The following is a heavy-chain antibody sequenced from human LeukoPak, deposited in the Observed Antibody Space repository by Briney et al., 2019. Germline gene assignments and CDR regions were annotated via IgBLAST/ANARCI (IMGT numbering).Heavy chain of an antibody. CDR3: ARDARRELLPKYYYFDY. D-gene: IGHD1-26*01. CDR2: IRAYNGNT. J-gene: IGHJ4*02. CDR1: GYTFTSYG. V-gene: IGHV1-18*01. Sequence: ASVKVSCKASGYTFTSYGISWVRQAPGQGLEWMGWIRAYNGNTNYAQKLQGRVTMTTDTSTSTAYMELRSLRSDDTAVYYCARDARRELLPKYYYFDYWGQGTLVTVSS.